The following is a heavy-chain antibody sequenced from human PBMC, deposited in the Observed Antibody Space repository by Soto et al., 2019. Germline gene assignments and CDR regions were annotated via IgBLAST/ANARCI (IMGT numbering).Heavy chain of an antibody. D-gene: IGHD3-10*01. CDR1: GFTFSSYG. V-gene: IGHV3-30*18. CDR3: AKGGPMVRGPRGYFDY. CDR2: ISYDGSNK. J-gene: IGHJ4*02. Sequence: QVQLVESGGGVVQPGRSLRLSCAASGFTFSSYGMHWVRQAPGKGLEWVAVISYDGSNKYYADSVKGRFTTSRDNSKNTLYLQMNSLRAEDTAVYYCAKGGPMVRGPRGYFDYWGQGTLVTVSS.